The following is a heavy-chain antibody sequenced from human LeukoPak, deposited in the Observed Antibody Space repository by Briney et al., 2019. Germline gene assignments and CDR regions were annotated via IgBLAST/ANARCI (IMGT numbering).Heavy chain of an antibody. CDR1: GFTFSSYS. J-gene: IGHJ4*02. CDR2: ISSSSSYI. CDR3: VRGERYYDSSGYYHIDY. V-gene: IGHV3-21*01. D-gene: IGHD3-22*01. Sequence: PGGSLRLSCAASGFTFSSYSMNWVRQAPGKGLEWVSSISSSSSYIYYADSVKGRFSISRDNAKNSLYLQMNSLRAEDTAVYYCVRGERYYDSSGYYHIDYWGQGTLVIVSS.